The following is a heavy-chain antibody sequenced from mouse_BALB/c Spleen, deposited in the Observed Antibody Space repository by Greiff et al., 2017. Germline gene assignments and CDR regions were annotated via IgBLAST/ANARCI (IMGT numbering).Heavy chain of an antibody. CDR1: GYTFTDYN. CDR3: AREGIYYGNAMDY. CDR2: IYPYNGGT. J-gene: IGHJ4*01. Sequence: EVQLVESGPELVKPGASVKISCKASGYTFTDYNMHWVKQSHGKSLEWIGYIYPYNGGTGYNQKFKSKATLTVDNSSSTAYMELRSLTSEDSAVYYCAREGIYYGNAMDYWGQGTSVTVSS. V-gene: IGHV1S29*02. D-gene: IGHD1-1*01.